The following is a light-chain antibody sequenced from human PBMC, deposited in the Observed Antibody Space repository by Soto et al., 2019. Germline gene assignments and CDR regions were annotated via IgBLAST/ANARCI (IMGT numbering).Light chain of an antibody. CDR1: RSDVGGYNY. V-gene: IGLV2-14*03. CDR3: CSYTSSSTYV. Sequence: QSALTQPASVSGSPGQSITISCTGTRSDVGGYNYVYWHQHHPGKAPKLIIYDVTNRPSGVSDRFSGSKSGNTASLTISGLQAEDEADYYCCSYTSSSTYVFGPGT. CDR2: DVT. J-gene: IGLJ1*01.